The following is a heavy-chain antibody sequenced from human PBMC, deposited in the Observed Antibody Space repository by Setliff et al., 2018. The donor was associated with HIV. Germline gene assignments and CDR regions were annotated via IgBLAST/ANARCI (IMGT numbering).Heavy chain of an antibody. CDR3: AREEISYYFDY. J-gene: IGHJ4*02. Sequence: GGSLRLSCAASGFTFSSYAMSWVRQAPGKGLEWVSYISSSGSTRYYAVSVKGRFTISRDNAKNSLYLQMNSLRAEDTAVYYCAREEISYYFDYWGQGTLVTVSS. CDR2: ISSSGSTR. CDR1: GFTFSSYA. V-gene: IGHV3-48*03.